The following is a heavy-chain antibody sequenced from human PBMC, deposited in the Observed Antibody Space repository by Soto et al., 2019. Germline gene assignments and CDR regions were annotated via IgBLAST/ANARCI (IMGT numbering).Heavy chain of an antibody. J-gene: IGHJ6*02. V-gene: IGHV3-48*03. D-gene: IGHD3-9*01. CDR1: GFTFSSYE. Sequence: QPGGSLRLSCAASGFTFSSYEMNWVRQAPGKGLEWVSYISSSGSTIYYADSVKGRFTISRDNAKSSLYLQMNSLRAEDTAVYYCARVADILTGYWVHYYGMDVWGQGTTVTVSS. CDR2: ISSSGSTI. CDR3: ARVADILTGYWVHYYGMDV.